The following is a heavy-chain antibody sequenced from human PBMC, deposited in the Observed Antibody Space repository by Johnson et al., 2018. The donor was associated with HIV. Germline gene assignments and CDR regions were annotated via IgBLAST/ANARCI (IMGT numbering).Heavy chain of an antibody. CDR1: GFTFSSYG. D-gene: IGHD7-27*01. V-gene: IGHV3-33*01. Sequence: QMQLVESGGGVVQPGRSLRLSCAASGFTFSSYGMHWVRQAPGKGLEWVAVIWYDGSNKYYADSVKGRFTISRDNSKNTLYLQMTSLSAEDTAVYYCARDGRWGSRDAFDIWGQGTMVTVSS. CDR3: ARDGRWGSRDAFDI. J-gene: IGHJ3*02. CDR2: IWYDGSNK.